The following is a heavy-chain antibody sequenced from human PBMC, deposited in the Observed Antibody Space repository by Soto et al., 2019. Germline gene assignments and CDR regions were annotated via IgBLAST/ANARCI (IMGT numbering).Heavy chain of an antibody. D-gene: IGHD6-19*01. J-gene: IGHJ4*02. CDR2: ISYDGSNT. Sequence: GGSLRLSCAASGFTFTSYAMHWVRQAPGKGLEYLAIISYDGSNTYYADSVKGRFTISRDNSKNTLYLQMNSLRAEDTAVYYCAKDGETKQWLRYFDYWGQGTLVTGSS. CDR1: GFTFTSYA. CDR3: AKDGETKQWLRYFDY. V-gene: IGHV3-30*18.